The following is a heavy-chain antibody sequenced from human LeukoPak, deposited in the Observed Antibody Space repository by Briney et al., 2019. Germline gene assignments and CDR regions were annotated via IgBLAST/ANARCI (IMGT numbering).Heavy chain of an antibody. J-gene: IGHJ4*02. Sequence: AGGSLRLSCAASGXTFSSYAMTWVRQSPGKGLEWVLVIGSGGDTYYSDSVQGRFTISRDNSKNTLYLQMNSLRADDTAVYYCAKYYAARSRSFDFWGQGTLVTVSS. CDR1: GXTFSSYA. D-gene: IGHD3-10*01. CDR3: AKYYAARSRSFDF. CDR2: IGSGGDT. V-gene: IGHV3-23*01.